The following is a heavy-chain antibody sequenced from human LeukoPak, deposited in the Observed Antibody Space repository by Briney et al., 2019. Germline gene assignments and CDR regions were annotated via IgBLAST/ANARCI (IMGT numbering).Heavy chain of an antibody. CDR1: GGSISSYY. J-gene: IGHJ4*02. V-gene: IGHV4-4*07. D-gene: IGHD6-13*01. CDR2: IYASGST. CDR3: ARDSYSSSWYFDY. Sequence: PSETLSLTCTVSGGSISSYYWSWLRQPAGKGLEWIGRIYASGSTNYNPSLKSRVTMSVDTSMNQFSLKLSSVTAADTAVYYCARDSYSSSWYFDYWGQGTLVTVSS.